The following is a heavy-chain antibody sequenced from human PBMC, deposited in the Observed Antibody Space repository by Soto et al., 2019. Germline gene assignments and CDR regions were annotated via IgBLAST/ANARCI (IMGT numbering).Heavy chain of an antibody. CDR2: INPSGGST. CDR1: GYTFTTFF. CDR3: ARGTATYYDILTGLLRFDY. J-gene: IGHJ4*02. V-gene: IGHV1-46*03. Sequence: ASVKVSCKTSGYTFTTFFLHWMRQAPGQRLEWMGIINPSGGSTSYAQKFQGRVTMTRDTSTSTVYMELSSLRSEDTAVYYCARGTATYYDILTGLLRFDYWGQGTLATVSS. D-gene: IGHD3-9*01.